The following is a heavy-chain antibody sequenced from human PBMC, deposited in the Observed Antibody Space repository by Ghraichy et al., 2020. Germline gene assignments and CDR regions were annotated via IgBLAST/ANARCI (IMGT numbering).Heavy chain of an antibody. D-gene: IGHD3-22*01. CDR2: VSYDGNKK. CDR1: GFTFSSHG. CDR3: AKRTPDSSGYYYGAFHI. Sequence: GGSLRLSCATSGFTFSSHGMHLVRQAPGKGLEWVTFVSYDGNKKFYAESVNGRFTISRDNSQNTLYLQMNSLRVEDTAVYYCAKRTPDSSGYYYGAFHIWGQGTMVTVSS. V-gene: IGHV3-30*18. J-gene: IGHJ3*02.